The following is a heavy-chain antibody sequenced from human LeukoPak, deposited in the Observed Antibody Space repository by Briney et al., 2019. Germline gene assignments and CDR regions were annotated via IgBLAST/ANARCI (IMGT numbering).Heavy chain of an antibody. D-gene: IGHD3-3*01. CDR3: ARSGDVDFWSGYSYYMDV. V-gene: IGHV1-69*05. J-gene: IGHJ6*03. CDR1: GGIFSSYA. Sequence: GASVKVSCKASGGIFSSYAISWVRQAPGQGLEWMGGIIPIFGTANYAQKFQGRVTITTDESTSTAYMELSSLRSEDTAVYYCARSGDVDFWSGYSYYMDVWGKGTTVTVSS. CDR2: IIPIFGTA.